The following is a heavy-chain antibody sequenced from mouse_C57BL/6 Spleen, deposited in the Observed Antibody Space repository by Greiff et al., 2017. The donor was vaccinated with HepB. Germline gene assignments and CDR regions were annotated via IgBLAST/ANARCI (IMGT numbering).Heavy chain of an antibody. D-gene: IGHD3-2*02. CDR1: GFTFSDFY. Sequence: EVQGVESGGGLVQSGRSLRLSCATSGFTFSDFYMEWVRQAPGKGLEWIAASRNKANDYTTEYSASVKGRFIVSRDTSQSILYLQMNALRAEDTAIYYCARDAGDSSGYWFAYWGQGTLVTVSA. J-gene: IGHJ3*01. V-gene: IGHV7-1*01. CDR3: ARDAGDSSGYWFAY. CDR2: SRNKANDYTT.